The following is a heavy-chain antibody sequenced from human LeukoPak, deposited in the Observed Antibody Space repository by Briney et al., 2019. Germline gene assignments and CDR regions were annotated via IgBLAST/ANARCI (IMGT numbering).Heavy chain of an antibody. CDR3: AKDSYVYYDSSGYYAFDY. D-gene: IGHD3-22*01. J-gene: IGHJ4*02. CDR2: ISGSGGST. V-gene: IGHV3-23*01. CDR1: GFSFNDFG. Sequence: GKSLRLSCAASGFSFNDFGMHWVRQAPGKALEWVAVISGSGGSTYYADSVKGRFTISRDNSKNTLYLQMNSLRAEDTAVYYCAKDSYVYYDSSGYYAFDYWGQGTLVTVSS.